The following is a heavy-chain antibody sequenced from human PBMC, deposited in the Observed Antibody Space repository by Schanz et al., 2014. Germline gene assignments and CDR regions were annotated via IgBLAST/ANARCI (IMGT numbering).Heavy chain of an antibody. Sequence: EVQLVESGGNLVQPGGSLRLSCVASGFTFSSHSMNWVRQAPGQGLEWLSYISGSGNTIYYADSVKGRFTISRDNAKNSLSLQMGRLRDEDTAVYYCARRYSGRYCFDYWGQGTLVAVSS. CDR1: GFTFSSHS. D-gene: IGHD1-26*01. CDR3: ARRYSGRYCFDY. J-gene: IGHJ4*02. CDR2: ISGSGNTI. V-gene: IGHV3-48*02.